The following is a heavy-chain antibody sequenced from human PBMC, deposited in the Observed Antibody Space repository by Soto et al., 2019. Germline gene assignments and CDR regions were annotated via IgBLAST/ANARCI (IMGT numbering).Heavy chain of an antibody. D-gene: IGHD2-2*01. CDR1: GYSFTSYW. CDR3: ARRAVVPATVGYYYGMDV. Sequence: GESLKISCKGSGYSFTSYWISWVRQMPGKGLEWMGRIDPSDSYTNYSPSFQGHVTISADKPISTAYLQWSSLKASDTAMYYCARRAVVPATVGYYYGMDVWGQGTTVTSP. V-gene: IGHV5-10-1*01. J-gene: IGHJ6*02. CDR2: IDPSDSYT.